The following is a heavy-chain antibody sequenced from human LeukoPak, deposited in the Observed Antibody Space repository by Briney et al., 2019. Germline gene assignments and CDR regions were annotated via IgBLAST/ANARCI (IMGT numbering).Heavy chain of an antibody. CDR2: IYSDGKT. J-gene: IGHJ4*02. CDR1: GFTFSSYS. Sequence: HPGGSLRLSCAASGFTFSSYSMNWVRQAPGKGLEWVSVIYSDGKTNYADSVKGRFTISRDNSKNTLYLQMNSLRAEDTAVYYCASGVLRYFDWARGYFDYWGQGTLVTVSS. D-gene: IGHD3-9*01. CDR3: ASGVLRYFDWARGYFDY. V-gene: IGHV3-53*01.